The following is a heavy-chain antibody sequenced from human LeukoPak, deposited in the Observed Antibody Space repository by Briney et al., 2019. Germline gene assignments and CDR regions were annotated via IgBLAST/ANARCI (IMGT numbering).Heavy chain of an antibody. V-gene: IGHV3-30-3*01. D-gene: IGHD3-3*01. Sequence: GGSLRLSCAASGFTFSSYAMHWVRQAPGKGLEWVAVISYDGSNKYYADSVKGRFTISRDNSKNTLYLQMSSLRAEDTAVYYCASFTYDFWSGYYTGIPDYWGQGTLVTVSS. J-gene: IGHJ4*02. CDR3: ASFTYDFWSGYYTGIPDY. CDR1: GFTFSSYA. CDR2: ISYDGSNK.